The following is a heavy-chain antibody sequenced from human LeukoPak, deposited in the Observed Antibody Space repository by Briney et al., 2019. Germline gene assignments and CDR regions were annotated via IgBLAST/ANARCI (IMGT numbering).Heavy chain of an antibody. CDR2: ISDYNGNT. CDR1: GYTFNDHA. V-gene: IGHV1-18*01. CDR3: ARGGYCTSTFCFASGRYYYYMDV. D-gene: IGHD2-2*01. J-gene: IGHJ6*03. Sequence: ASVKVSCKASGYTFNDHAISWVRQAPGQGLEWMGWISDYNGNTNYAQKLQGRVTMTTDTSTSTAYMELRSLRSDDTAVYYCARGGYCTSTFCFASGRYYYYMDVWGKGTTVTVSS.